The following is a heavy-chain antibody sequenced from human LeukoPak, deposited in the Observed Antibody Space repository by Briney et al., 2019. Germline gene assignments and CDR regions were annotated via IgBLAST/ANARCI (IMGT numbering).Heavy chain of an antibody. CDR3: AREKRNYDFWSGYSRRWWFDP. CDR1: GDSVSSNSAA. Sequence: SQTLSPTCAISGDSVSSNSAAWNWIRQSPSRGLEWLGRTYYRSKWYNDYAVSVKSRITINPDTSKNQFSLQLNSVTPEDTAVYYCAREKRNYDFWSGYSRRWWFDPWGQGTLVTVSS. J-gene: IGHJ5*02. V-gene: IGHV6-1*01. D-gene: IGHD3-3*01. CDR2: TYYRSKWYN.